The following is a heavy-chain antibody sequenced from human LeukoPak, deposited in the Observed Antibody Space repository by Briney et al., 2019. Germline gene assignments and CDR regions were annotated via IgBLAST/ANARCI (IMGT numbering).Heavy chain of an antibody. J-gene: IGHJ5*02. V-gene: IGHV3-23*01. Sequence: GGSLRLSCAASGFTFGSYAMSWVRQAAGKWVEWVTAISGSGGSTYYADSVKGRFTISRDNSKNTLYLQMNSLRAEDTAVYYCAKDPEITMIVVVINWFDPWGQGTLVTVSS. D-gene: IGHD3-22*01. CDR3: AKDPEITMIVVVINWFDP. CDR1: GFTFGSYA. CDR2: ISGSGGST.